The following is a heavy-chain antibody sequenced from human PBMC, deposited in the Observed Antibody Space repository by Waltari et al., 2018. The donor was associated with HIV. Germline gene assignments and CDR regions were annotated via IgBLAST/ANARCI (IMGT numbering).Heavy chain of an antibody. CDR1: GFTFSSYW. V-gene: IGHV3-7*03. J-gene: IGHJ4*02. D-gene: IGHD3-3*01. CDR2: IKQDGSDK. Sequence: EVQLVESGGGLVQPGGSLRLSCAASGFTFSSYWMSWVRQAPGKGLEWVANIKQDGSDKYYVDSVKGRFTISRDNAKNSLYLQMNSLRAEDTAVYYCARREEYYDFWSGYWNWGQGTLVTVSS. CDR3: ARREEYYDFWSGYWN.